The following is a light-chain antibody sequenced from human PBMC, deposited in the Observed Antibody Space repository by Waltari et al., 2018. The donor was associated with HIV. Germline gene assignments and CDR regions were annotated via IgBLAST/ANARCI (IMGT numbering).Light chain of an antibody. J-gene: IGKJ4*01. CDR1: QSVSSY. V-gene: IGKV3-11*01. CDR3: QQRSNWPLT. Sequence: EIVLTQSPATLSLSPGERATLSCRASQSVSSYLAWYQQKPGQAPRLLIYDASNRATGIPARFSGSGAGTGFTLTNNRLKAEDFAVYYCQQRSNWPLTFGGGTKVEVK. CDR2: DAS.